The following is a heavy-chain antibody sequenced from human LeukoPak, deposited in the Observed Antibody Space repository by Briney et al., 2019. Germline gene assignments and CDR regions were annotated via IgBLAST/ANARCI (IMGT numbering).Heavy chain of an antibody. CDR3: ARVAKYANMVRGKGSWFDP. Sequence: GGSLRLSCAASGFTFSSYAMSWVRQAPGKGLEWVFTISGSGGSTYYADSVKGRFTISRDNSKNTLYLQMNSLRAEDTAVYYCARVAKYANMVRGKGSWFDPWGQGTLVTVSS. D-gene: IGHD3-10*01. CDR2: ISGSGGST. CDR1: GFTFSSYA. V-gene: IGHV3-23*01. J-gene: IGHJ5*02.